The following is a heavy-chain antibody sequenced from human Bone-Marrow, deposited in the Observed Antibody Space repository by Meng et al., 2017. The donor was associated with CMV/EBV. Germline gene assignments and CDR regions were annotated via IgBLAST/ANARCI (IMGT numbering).Heavy chain of an antibody. J-gene: IGHJ2*01. CDR1: GFTFDDYA. Sequence: GGSLRLSCAASGFTFDDYAMHRVRQAPGKGLEWVSGISWNSGRIGYADSVKGRFTISRDNAKNSLYLQMNSLRAEDTALYYCAKGLVVYWYFDLWGRGTLVTVSS. CDR3: AKGLVVYWYFDL. V-gene: IGHV3-9*01. CDR2: ISWNSGRI. D-gene: IGHD2-21*01.